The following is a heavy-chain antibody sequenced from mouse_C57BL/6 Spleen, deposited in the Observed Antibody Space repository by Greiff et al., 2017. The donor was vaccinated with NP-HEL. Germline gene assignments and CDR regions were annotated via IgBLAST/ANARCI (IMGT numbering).Heavy chain of an antibody. D-gene: IGHD2-5*01. V-gene: IGHV1-59*01. J-gene: IGHJ4*01. CDR3: AGYSNYGGYAMDY. Sequence: QVQLKQPGAELVRPGTSVKLSCKASGYTFTSYWMHWVKQRPGQGLEWIGVIDPSDSYTNYNQKFKGKATLTVDTSSSTPYMQLSSLTSEDSAVYYCAGYSNYGGYAMDYWGQGTSVTVSS. CDR2: IDPSDSYT. CDR1: GYTFTSYW.